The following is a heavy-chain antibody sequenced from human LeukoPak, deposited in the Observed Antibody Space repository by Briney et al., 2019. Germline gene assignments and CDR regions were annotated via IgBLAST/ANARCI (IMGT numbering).Heavy chain of an antibody. V-gene: IGHV3-9*01. CDR1: GFTFDDYA. Sequence: RAGRSLRLSCAASGFTFDDYAMHWDRQAPGKGLEWVSGISWNSGSIGYADSVKGRFTISRDNAKNSLYLQMNSLRAEDTAVYYCARDRSYYDSSRRFDYWGLGTLVTVSS. J-gene: IGHJ4*02. CDR3: ARDRSYYDSSRRFDY. D-gene: IGHD3-22*01. CDR2: ISWNSGSI.